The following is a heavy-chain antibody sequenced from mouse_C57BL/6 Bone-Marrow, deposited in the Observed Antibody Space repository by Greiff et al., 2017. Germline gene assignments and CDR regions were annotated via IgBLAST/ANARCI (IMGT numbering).Heavy chain of an antibody. V-gene: IGHV5-17*01. CDR1: GFTFSDYG. CDR2: ISSGSSTI. Sequence: EVMLVESGGGLVKPGGSLKFSCAASGFTFSDYGMHWVRQAPEKGLEWVAYISSGSSTIYYADTVKGRFTISRDNAKNTLFLQMTSLRSEDTAMYYCAWPDGCYGWCLDVWGTGTAVTVSS. D-gene: IGHD2-3*01. CDR3: AWPDGCYGWCLDV. J-gene: IGHJ1*03.